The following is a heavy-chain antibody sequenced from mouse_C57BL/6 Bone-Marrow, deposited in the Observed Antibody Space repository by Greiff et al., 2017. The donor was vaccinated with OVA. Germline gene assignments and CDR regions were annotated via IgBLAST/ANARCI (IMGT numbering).Heavy chain of an antibody. J-gene: IGHJ3*01. D-gene: IGHD1-1*01. CDR3: ARQGVYYGSSPFAY. CDR1: GFTFSSYG. CDR2: ISSGGSYT. Sequence: EVKLMESGGDLVKPGGSLKLSCAASGFTFSSYGMSWVRQTPDKRLEWVATISSGGSYTYYQDSVKGRFTISRDNAKNTLYLQMSSLKSEDTAMYYCARQGVYYGSSPFAYWGQGTLVTVSA. V-gene: IGHV5-6*01.